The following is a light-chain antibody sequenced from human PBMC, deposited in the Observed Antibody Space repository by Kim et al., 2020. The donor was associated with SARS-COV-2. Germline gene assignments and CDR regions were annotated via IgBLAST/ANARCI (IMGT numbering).Light chain of an antibody. CDR1: QSVTSNY. Sequence: EVVLTQSPGTLSLSPGERATLSCRASQSVTSNYLAWYQQKPGQTPRLLIYVASRRATGIPDRFSGSGSGTDFTLTISRREPEDFAVYYCQQYGTSQYTFGQGTKLEIK. CDR3: QQYGTSQYT. V-gene: IGKV3-20*01. J-gene: IGKJ2*01. CDR2: VAS.